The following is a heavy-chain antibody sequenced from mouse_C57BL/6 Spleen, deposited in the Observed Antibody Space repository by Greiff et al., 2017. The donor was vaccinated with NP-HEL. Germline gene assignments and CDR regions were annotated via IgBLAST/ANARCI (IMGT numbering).Heavy chain of an antibody. CDR1: GYTFTSYG. D-gene: IGHD2-5*01. CDR2: IYPRSGNT. J-gene: IGHJ3*01. V-gene: IGHV1-81*01. CDR3: AHYSNYGWFAY. Sequence: VQLQQSGAELARPGASVKLSCKASGYTFTSYGISWVKQRTGQGLEWIGEIYPRSGNTYYNEKFKGKATLTADKSSSTAYMELRSLTSEDSAVYFCAHYSNYGWFAYWGQGTLVTVSA.